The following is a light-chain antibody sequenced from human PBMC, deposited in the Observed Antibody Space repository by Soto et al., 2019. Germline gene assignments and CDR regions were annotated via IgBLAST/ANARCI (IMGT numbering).Light chain of an antibody. CDR2: AAS. V-gene: IGKV1-39*01. J-gene: IGKJ1*01. CDR1: QSISTY. CDR3: QQTYSHRMPKT. Sequence: DIQMTQASSSLSAASGDRVTITCRASQSISTYLNWYQQNPWQAPNLLIYAASSLQSGVPSRFSGSGSGTDFTLTIDSLQPEDFATYYCQQTYSHRMPKTFGQGTKVEVK.